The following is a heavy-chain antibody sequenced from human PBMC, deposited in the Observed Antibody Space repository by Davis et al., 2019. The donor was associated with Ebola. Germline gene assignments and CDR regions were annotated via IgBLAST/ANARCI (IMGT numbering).Heavy chain of an antibody. V-gene: IGHV3-15*01. CDR2: IKSISDGGTT. CDR3: TIDSLYCSGGNCYFHDYYYYGMYV. J-gene: IGHJ6*02. CDR1: GFTFSNYW. D-gene: IGHD2-15*01. Sequence: PGGSLRLSCAASGFTFSNYWMNWVRQAPGKGLEWVGRIKSISDGGTTDYAAPVKGRFTISRDDSKNTLYLQMNSLKIEDTALYYFTIDSLYCSGGNCYFHDYYYYGMYVWGQGTTVTVSS.